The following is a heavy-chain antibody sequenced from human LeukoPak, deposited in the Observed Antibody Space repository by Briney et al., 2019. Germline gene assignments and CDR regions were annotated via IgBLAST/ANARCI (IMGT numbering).Heavy chain of an antibody. J-gene: IGHJ4*02. CDR1: GGTFSSYA. D-gene: IGHD2-2*01. CDR3: ARDAPAWYFDY. V-gene: IGHV1-69*04. CDR2: IIPILGIA. Sequence: ASLKVSCKASGGTFSSYAISWVRQAPGQGLEWMGRIIPILGIANYAQKFQGRVTITADKSTSTAYMELSSLRSEDTAVYYCARDAPAWYFDYWGQGTLVTVSS.